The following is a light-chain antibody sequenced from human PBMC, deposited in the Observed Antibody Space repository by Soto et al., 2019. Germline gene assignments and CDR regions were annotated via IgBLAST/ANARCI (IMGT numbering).Light chain of an antibody. V-gene: IGKV2-28*01. CDR2: LGS. CDR1: QSLLHSNGYNY. CDR3: LQAQPSPSR. Sequence: DIVMTQSPLSLPVTPGEPASISCRSSQSLLHSNGYNYLDWYLQKPGQSPQLLIYLGSNRASGVPDRFSGSGSGTDFTLKISRVEAEDVGVYYHLQAQPSPSRFGQGTNLDSK. J-gene: IGKJ1*01.